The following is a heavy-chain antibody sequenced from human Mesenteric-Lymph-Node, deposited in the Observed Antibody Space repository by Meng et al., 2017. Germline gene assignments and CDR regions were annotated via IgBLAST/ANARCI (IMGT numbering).Heavy chain of an antibody. Sequence: EAGGGVVKSGGPLTLSCAASGFTFSDYYRSWTRQAPGKGLEWVSYISSSGSTIYYADSVKGRFTISRDNAKNSLYLQMNSLRAEDTAVYYCARASSTGNFDYWGQGTLVTVSS. CDR3: ARASSTGNFDY. CDR1: GFTFSDYY. CDR2: ISSSGSTI. J-gene: IGHJ4*02. D-gene: IGHD2-2*01. V-gene: IGHV3-11*01.